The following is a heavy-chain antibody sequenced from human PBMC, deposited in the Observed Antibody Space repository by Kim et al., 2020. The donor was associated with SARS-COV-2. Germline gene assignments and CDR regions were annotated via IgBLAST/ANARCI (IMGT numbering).Heavy chain of an antibody. CDR1: GGSISSGGYY. J-gene: IGHJ4*02. Sequence: SETLSLTCTVSGGSISSGGYYWSWIRQHPGKGLEWIGYIYYSGSTYYNPSLKSRVTISVDTSKNQFSLKLSSVTAADTAVYYCARESRQIYCSSTSCFDYWGQGTLVTVSS. CDR2: IYYSGST. CDR3: ARESRQIYCSSTSCFDY. V-gene: IGHV4-31*03. D-gene: IGHD2-2*01.